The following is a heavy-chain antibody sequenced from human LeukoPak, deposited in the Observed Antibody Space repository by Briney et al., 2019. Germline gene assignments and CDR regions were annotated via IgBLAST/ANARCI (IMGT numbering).Heavy chain of an antibody. Sequence: SETLSLTCSVSGGSISSSGYYWSWIRQHPEKGLEWIGYIYYSGSTYYNPSPKSRVTMSVDTSKNQFSLKLSSVTAADTAVHYCARDRTNYFGLDVWGQGTTVTVSS. CDR2: IYYSGST. D-gene: IGHD1-14*01. J-gene: IGHJ6*02. CDR3: ARDRTNYFGLDV. V-gene: IGHV4-31*03. CDR1: GGSISSSGYY.